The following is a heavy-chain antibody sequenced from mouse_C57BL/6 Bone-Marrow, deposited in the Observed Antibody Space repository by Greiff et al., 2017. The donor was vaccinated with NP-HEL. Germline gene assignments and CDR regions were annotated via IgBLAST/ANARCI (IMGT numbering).Heavy chain of an antibody. Sequence: EVKLVESGGGLVQPGGSLKLSCAASGFTFSDYYMYWVRQTPEKRLAWVAYISNGGGSTYYPDTVKGRFTISRDNAKNTLYLQMSRLKSEDTAMYYCARHETAQVPFAYWGQGTLVTVSA. V-gene: IGHV5-12*01. J-gene: IGHJ3*01. CDR1: GFTFSDYY. CDR2: ISNGGGST. CDR3: ARHETAQVPFAY. D-gene: IGHD3-2*02.